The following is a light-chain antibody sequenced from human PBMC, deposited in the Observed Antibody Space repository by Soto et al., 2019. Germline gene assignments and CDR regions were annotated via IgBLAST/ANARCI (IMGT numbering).Light chain of an antibody. J-gene: IGKJ4*01. CDR2: DAS. V-gene: IGKV3-15*01. CDR3: QQYDNWPLA. Sequence: DILMTQSPATLSVSPGERATLSCRASQSVSTNLAWYRQSAGQAPRLLIYDASTRATGVPARFSGSGSGTEFTLTISSLQSEDFAAYYCQQYDNWPLAFGGGTKVEIK. CDR1: QSVSTN.